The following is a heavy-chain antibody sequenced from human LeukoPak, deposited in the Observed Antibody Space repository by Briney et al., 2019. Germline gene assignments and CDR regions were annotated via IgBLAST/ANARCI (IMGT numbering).Heavy chain of an antibody. CDR3: ARADGDYRIDY. Sequence: GGSLRLSCAASGFTFSSYEMNWVRQAPGKGLEWVSYISSSGSTIYYADPVKGRFTISRDNAKNSLYLQMNSLRAEDTAVYYCARADGDYRIDYWGQGTLVTVSS. D-gene: IGHD4-17*01. CDR2: ISSSGSTI. V-gene: IGHV3-48*03. J-gene: IGHJ4*02. CDR1: GFTFSSYE.